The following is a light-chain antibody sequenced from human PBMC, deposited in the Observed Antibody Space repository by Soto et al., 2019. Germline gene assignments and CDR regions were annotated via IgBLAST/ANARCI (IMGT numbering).Light chain of an antibody. CDR2: GNS. J-gene: IGLJ1*01. V-gene: IGLV1-40*01. Sequence: QSVLAQPPSVSGAPGQRVTISCTGSSSNIGAGYDVHWYRQLPGTAPKLLIYGNSNRPSGVPDRFSGSKSGTSASLAITGLQAEDEADYYFQSYDRSLSDHVFGTGTKLTVL. CDR3: QSYDRSLSDHV. CDR1: SSNIGAGYD.